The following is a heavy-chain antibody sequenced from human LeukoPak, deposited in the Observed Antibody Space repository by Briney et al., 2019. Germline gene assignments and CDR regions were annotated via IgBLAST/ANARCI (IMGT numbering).Heavy chain of an antibody. V-gene: IGHV3-21*01. D-gene: IGHD1-1*01. CDR3: ARAPGTKGALDY. J-gene: IGHJ4*02. CDR2: ISSGGSYI. Sequence: PGGSLRLSCAASGFTFSSYTMNWVRQAPGRGLEWVSSISSGGSYIYYADSVKGRFTISRDNAKDSLYLQMNSLRAEDTAVYYCARAPGTKGALDYWGQGTLVTVSS. CDR1: GFTFSSYT.